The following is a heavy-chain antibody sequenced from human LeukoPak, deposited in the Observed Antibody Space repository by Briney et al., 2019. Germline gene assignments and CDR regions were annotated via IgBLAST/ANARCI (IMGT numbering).Heavy chain of an antibody. CDR3: AKDAQRGFDYSNSLEY. V-gene: IGHV3-33*06. Sequence: PGGSMRLSCAASGFTFSHFGFHWVRQAPCKGLEWVAVIWSDGTNKYYGDSVKGRFIIQRDDSQKTVYLQMNRLRAEDTAIYYCAKDAQRGFDYSNSLEYWGQGSLVTVSS. J-gene: IGHJ4*02. D-gene: IGHD4-11*01. CDR1: GFTFSHFG. CDR2: IWSDGTNK.